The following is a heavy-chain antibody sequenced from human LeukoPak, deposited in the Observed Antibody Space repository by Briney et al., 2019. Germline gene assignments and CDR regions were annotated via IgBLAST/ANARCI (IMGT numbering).Heavy chain of an antibody. CDR1: GGSFSGYY. CDR2: IYYSGST. Sequence: SETLSLTCAVYGGSFSGYYWSWIRRPPGKGLEWIGYIYYSGSTNYNPSLKSRVTISVDTSKNQFSLKLSSVTAADTAVYYCARWGGPRSRQPHFDYWGQGTLVTVSS. CDR3: ARWGGPRSRQPHFDY. V-gene: IGHV4-59*08. D-gene: IGHD3-16*01. J-gene: IGHJ4*02.